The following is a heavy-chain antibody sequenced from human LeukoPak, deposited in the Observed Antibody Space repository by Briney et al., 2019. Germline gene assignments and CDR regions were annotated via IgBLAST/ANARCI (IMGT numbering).Heavy chain of an antibody. V-gene: IGHV4-59*08. Sequence: SEALSLTCTVSGGSISSYYWSWVRQPPGKGLEWIGYIYYTGSTTHNPSLNSRVTISLDTSKNQFSLKLSSVTAADTAVYYCAGDVDTVMLNAFDIWGQGTVVTVSS. CDR2: IYYTGST. CDR3: AGDVDTVMLNAFDI. D-gene: IGHD5-18*01. CDR1: GGSISSYY. J-gene: IGHJ3*02.